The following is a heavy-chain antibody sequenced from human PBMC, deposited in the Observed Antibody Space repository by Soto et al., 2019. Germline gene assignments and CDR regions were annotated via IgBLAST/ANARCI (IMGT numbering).Heavy chain of an antibody. CDR3: ARGIAAAGYYYYGMDV. V-gene: IGHV3-66*01. J-gene: IGHJ6*02. CDR2: IYSGGST. Sequence: EVQLVESGGGLVQPGGSLRLSCAASGFTVSSNYMSWVRQAPGKGLEWASVIYSGGSTYYADSVKGRFTISRDNSKNTLYLQMNSLRAEDTAVYYCARGIAAAGYYYYGMDVWGQGTTVTVSS. CDR1: GFTVSSNY. D-gene: IGHD6-13*01.